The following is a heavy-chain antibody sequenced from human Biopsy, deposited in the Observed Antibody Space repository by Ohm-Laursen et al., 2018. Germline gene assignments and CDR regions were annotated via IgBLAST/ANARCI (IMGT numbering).Heavy chain of an antibody. CDR3: AKGQDLRGGAEYFQH. V-gene: IGHV1-2*02. D-gene: IGHD2-15*01. Sequence: ASAKVSRKASGYTFTGQYLHWVRQVPGQGLEWMGWINPHSGTTKFAQDFQGRVTMTRDTSITTAYMELRRLRSDDTAVYYCAKGQDLRGGAEYFQHWGQGALVTVSS. CDR2: INPHSGTT. J-gene: IGHJ1*01. CDR1: GYTFTGQY.